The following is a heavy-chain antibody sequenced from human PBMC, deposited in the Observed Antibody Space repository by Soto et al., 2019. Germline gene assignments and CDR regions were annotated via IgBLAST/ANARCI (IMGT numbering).Heavy chain of an antibody. J-gene: IGHJ5*02. CDR1: GGSFSGYY. D-gene: IGHD6-13*01. CDR2: INHSGST. Sequence: SETLSLTCAVYGGSFSGYYWSWIRQPPGKGLEWIGEINHSGSTNYNPSLKSRVTISVDTSKNQFSLKLSSVTAADTAVYYCATGISLYNWFDPWGQGTLVTVSS. CDR3: ATGISLYNWFDP. V-gene: IGHV4-34*01.